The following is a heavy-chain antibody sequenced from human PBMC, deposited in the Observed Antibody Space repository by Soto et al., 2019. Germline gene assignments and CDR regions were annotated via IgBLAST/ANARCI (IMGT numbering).Heavy chain of an antibody. J-gene: IGHJ4*02. Sequence: VGSLRLSCAASGFTFSSYAMHWVRQAPGKGLEWVAVISYDGSNKYYADSVKGRFTISRDNSKNTLYLQMNSLRAEDTAVYYCARVQLGYSPFDYWGQGTLVTVSS. CDR2: ISYDGSNK. CDR3: ARVQLGYSPFDY. CDR1: GFTFSSYA. V-gene: IGHV3-30-3*01. D-gene: IGHD1-1*01.